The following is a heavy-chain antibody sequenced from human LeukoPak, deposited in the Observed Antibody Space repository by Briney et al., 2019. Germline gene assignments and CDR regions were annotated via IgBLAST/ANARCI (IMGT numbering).Heavy chain of an antibody. CDR3: TTGIVGALDY. Sequence: PGGSLRLSCAASGFTFSNAWMNWVRQAPGKGLEWVGRIRSKTDGGTIDYAAPVKGRFTISRDDSKNTLYLQMNSLKSEDTAVYYYTTGIVGALDYWGQGTLVTVSS. CDR2: IRSKTDGGTI. D-gene: IGHD1-26*01. J-gene: IGHJ4*02. CDR1: GFTFSNAW. V-gene: IGHV3-15*01.